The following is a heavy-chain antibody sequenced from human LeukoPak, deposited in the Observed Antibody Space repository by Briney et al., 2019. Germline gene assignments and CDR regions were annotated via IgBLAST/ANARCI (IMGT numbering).Heavy chain of an antibody. Sequence: GGSLRLSCAVSGFTFSIYTMNWVRQAPGKELEWVSAISASGDTTYYADSVRGRFTISRDNSKNTLYLQMNSLRAGDTALYYCAKESLRGHSYGFDNWGQGTLVTVSS. D-gene: IGHD5-18*01. CDR3: AKESLRGHSYGFDN. J-gene: IGHJ4*02. CDR2: ISASGDTT. CDR1: GFTFSIYT. V-gene: IGHV3-23*01.